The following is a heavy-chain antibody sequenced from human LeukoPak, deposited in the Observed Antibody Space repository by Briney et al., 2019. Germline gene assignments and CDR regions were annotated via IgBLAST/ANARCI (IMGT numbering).Heavy chain of an antibody. J-gene: IGHJ5*02. D-gene: IGHD6-19*01. V-gene: IGHV3-30*02. Sequence: GGSLRLSCGASGFTFSNYGMHWVRQAPGKGLEWLAFIRYDGYNKYYADSVKGRFTIFRDKSKTTLFLQMDSLRAEDAAVYYCAKDPEKGLAVARLEHWGQGTLVTVSS. CDR3: AKDPEKGLAVARLEH. CDR2: IRYDGYNK. CDR1: GFTFSNYG.